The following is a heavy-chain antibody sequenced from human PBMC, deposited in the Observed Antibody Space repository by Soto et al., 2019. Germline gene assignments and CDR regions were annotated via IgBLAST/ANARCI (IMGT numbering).Heavy chain of an antibody. CDR3: ARGRRGGIAARPHYFDY. CDR1: GGSFSGYY. V-gene: IGHV4-34*01. J-gene: IGHJ4*02. D-gene: IGHD6-6*01. CDR2: INHSGST. Sequence: TSETLSLTCAVYGGSFSGYYWSWIRQPPGKGLEWIGEINHSGSTNYNPSLKSRVTISVDTSKNQFSLKLSSVTAADTAVYYCARGRRGGIAARPHYFDYWGQGTLVTVSS.